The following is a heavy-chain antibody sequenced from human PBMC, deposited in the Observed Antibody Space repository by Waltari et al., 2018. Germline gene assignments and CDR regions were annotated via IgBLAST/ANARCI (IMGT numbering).Heavy chain of an antibody. Sequence: EVQLVQSGAEVKKPGESLRISCKGSGYSFSTSWITWVRQIPGKGLAWMGDVEPTDSHPNYSPAFQGHVTISADKSINTAYLQWSSLKASDTAIYYCAKREGYYYDRSGYYYEFWGQGTLVTVSS. CDR2: VEPTDSHP. CDR3: AKREGYYYDRSGYYYEF. CDR1: GYSFSTSW. J-gene: IGHJ4*02. V-gene: IGHV5-10-1*01. D-gene: IGHD3-22*01.